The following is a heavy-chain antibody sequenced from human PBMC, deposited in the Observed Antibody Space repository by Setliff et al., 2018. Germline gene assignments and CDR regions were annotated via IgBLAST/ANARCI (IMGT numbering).Heavy chain of an antibody. CDR1: GGTFSIYD. CDR3: ARDGSSGYYCRKYNWFDP. V-gene: IGHV1-2*02. Sequence: ASVKVSCKASGGTFSIYDITWVRQAPGQGLEWMGWINPNSGGSTYAQKFQGRVTMTRDTSISTAYMELSRLRSDDTAVYYCARDGSSGYYCRKYNWFDPWGQGTLVTVSS. D-gene: IGHD3-22*01. J-gene: IGHJ5*02. CDR2: INPNSGGS.